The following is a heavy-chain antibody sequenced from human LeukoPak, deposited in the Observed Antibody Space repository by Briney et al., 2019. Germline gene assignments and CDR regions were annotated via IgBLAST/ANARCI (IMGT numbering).Heavy chain of an antibody. CDR2: ISSSSSYI. V-gene: IGHV3-21*01. D-gene: IGHD4-17*01. Sequence: PGGSLRLSCAASGFTFSSYSMNWVRQAPGKGLEWVSSISSSSSYIYYADSVKGRFTISRDNAKNSLYLQMNSLRAEDTAVYYCARDLAPGMSTGDNWFDPWGQGTLVTVSS. J-gene: IGHJ5*02. CDR1: GFTFSSYS. CDR3: ARDLAPGMSTGDNWFDP.